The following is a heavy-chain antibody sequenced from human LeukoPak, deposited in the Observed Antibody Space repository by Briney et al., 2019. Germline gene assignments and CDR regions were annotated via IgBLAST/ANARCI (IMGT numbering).Heavy chain of an antibody. CDR3: ARVLGSGSYRSPSRAYNWFDP. CDR1: DGSISSSSNY. V-gene: IGHV4-39*07. J-gene: IGHJ5*02. CDR2: IYYSESGRT. D-gene: IGHD3-10*01. Sequence: SETLSLTCNVSDGSISSSSNYWGWIRQSPGKGLEWIGSIYYSESGRTYYSPSLKSRVTISVDTSKNQFSLKLSSVTAADTAVYYCARVLGSGSYRSPSRAYNWFDPWGQGTLVTVSS.